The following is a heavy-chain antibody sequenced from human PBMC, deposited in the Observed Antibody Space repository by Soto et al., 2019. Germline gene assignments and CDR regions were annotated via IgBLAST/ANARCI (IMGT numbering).Heavy chain of an antibody. D-gene: IGHD3-10*01. V-gene: IGHV4-61*01. CDR2: INYSGNT. CDR3: ATLTNPGRSYYYGMDV. Sequence: SETLSLTCTVSGGSVSSGTYYWSWIRQPPGKGLEWIGYINYSGNTNYNPSLKSRVTTSVDTSKNQFSLKLSSVTAADTAVYYCATLTNPGRSYYYGMDVWGQGTTVT. J-gene: IGHJ6*02. CDR1: GGSVSSGTYY.